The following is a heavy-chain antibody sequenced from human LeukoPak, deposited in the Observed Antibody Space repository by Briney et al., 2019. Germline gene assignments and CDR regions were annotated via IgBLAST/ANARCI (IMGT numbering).Heavy chain of an antibody. CDR1: GFTFTSHS. J-gene: IGHJ6*03. V-gene: IGHV3-48*04. CDR2: ISSSGSTI. CDR3: AREIHYYMDV. Sequence: GGSLRLSCAASGFTFTSHSMNWVRQAPGKGLEWVSYISSSGSTIYYADSVKGRFTISRDNAKNSLYLLMNSLRAEDTAVYYCAREIHYYMDVWGKGATVTISS.